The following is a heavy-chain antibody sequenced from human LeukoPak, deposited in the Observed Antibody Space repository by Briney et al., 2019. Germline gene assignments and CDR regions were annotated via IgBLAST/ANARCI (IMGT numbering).Heavy chain of an antibody. CDR2: INHSGST. V-gene: IGHV4-34*01. D-gene: IGHD3-3*01. Sequence: PSETLSLTCAVYGGSFSGYYWSWIRQPPGKGLEWIGEINHSGSTNYNPSLKSRVTISVDTSENQFSLKLSSVTAADTAVYYCARGYRITIFGVVILAWFDPWGQGTLVTVSS. CDR1: GGSFSGYY. J-gene: IGHJ5*02. CDR3: ARGYRITIFGVVILAWFDP.